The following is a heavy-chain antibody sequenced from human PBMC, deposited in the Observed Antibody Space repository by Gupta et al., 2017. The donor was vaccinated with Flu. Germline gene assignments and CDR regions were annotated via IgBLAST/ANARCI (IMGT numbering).Heavy chain of an antibody. Sequence: APGKGLEWVSAISGSGGSTYYADSVKGRFTISRDNSKNTLYLQMNSLRAEDTAVYYCAKDFDTDSGSYRGGYWGQGTLVTVSS. V-gene: IGHV3-23*01. CDR2: ISGSGGST. D-gene: IGHD1-26*01. J-gene: IGHJ4*02. CDR3: AKDFDTDSGSYRGGY.